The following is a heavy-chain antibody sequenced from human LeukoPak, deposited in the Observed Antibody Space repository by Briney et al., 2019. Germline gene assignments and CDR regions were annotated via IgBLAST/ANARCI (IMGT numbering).Heavy chain of an antibody. V-gene: IGHV3-11*01. CDR2: ISSSGSTL. CDR3: AAAYYDFWSGYYAPSSYYGMDV. CDR1: GFTFSDYY. Sequence: GGSLRLSCAASGFTFSDYYMSWIRQAPGKGLEWVSYISSSGSTLYYADSVKGRITISRDNAKNSLYLQMNSLRAEDTAVYYCAAAYYDFWSGYYAPSSYYGMDVWGQGTTVTVSS. D-gene: IGHD3-3*01. J-gene: IGHJ6*02.